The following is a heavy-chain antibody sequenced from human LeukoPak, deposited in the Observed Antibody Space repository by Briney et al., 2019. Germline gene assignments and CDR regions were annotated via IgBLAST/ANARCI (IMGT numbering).Heavy chain of an antibody. J-gene: IGHJ4*01. V-gene: IGHV3-21*01. CDR2: ISSSTSYI. CDR1: GFTFSSYS. D-gene: IGHD2-15*01. CDR3: ARFSPLYWSGPDY. Sequence: PGRTLRLSCAASGFTFSSYSMNWVRRAPGKGLEGVSSISSSTSYIFYADSVKGRFTISRDNAKNSLYLQMNSLRAEDTAVYYCARFSPLYWSGPDYWGHGTLVTVSS.